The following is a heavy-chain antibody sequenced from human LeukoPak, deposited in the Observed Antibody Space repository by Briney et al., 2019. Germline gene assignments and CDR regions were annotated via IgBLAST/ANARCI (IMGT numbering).Heavy chain of an antibody. CDR3: AKDGADYGDYADY. J-gene: IGHJ4*02. Sequence: GGSLRLSCAASGFTFSSYAMSWVRQAPGKGLEWASAISGSGGSTYYADSVKGRFTISRDNSKNTLYLQMNSLRAEDTAVYYCAKDGADYGDYADYWGQGTLVTVSS. D-gene: IGHD4-17*01. V-gene: IGHV3-23*01. CDR2: ISGSGGST. CDR1: GFTFSSYA.